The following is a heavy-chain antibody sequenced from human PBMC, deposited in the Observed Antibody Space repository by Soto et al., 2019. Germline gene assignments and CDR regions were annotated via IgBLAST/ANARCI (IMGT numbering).Heavy chain of an antibody. CDR2: IYPDDSDT. Sequence: GESLKISCKGSGYSFTSHWIGWVRQMSGKGLEWMGTIYPDDSDTRYSPYFQGQVTISADKSISTAYLQWSSLKASDTAMYYCARHMEAAAGQFYYYYGMDVWGQGTTVTVSS. CDR1: GYSFTSHW. D-gene: IGHD6-13*01. V-gene: IGHV5-51*01. J-gene: IGHJ6*02. CDR3: ARHMEAAAGQFYYYYGMDV.